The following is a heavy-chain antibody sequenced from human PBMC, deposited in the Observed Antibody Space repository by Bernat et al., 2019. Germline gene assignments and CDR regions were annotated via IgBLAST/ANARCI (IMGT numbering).Heavy chain of an antibody. CDR3: TVAVSPESPPYYVDYYGMDV. CDR2: MKSKTDGGTT. Sequence: EVQLVESGGGLVKPGGSLRLSCAASGFTFSNAWMSWVRQAPGKGLEWVGRMKSKTDGGTTDYAAPVKGRFTISRDDSKNTLYLQMNSLKTEDTAVYYCTVAVSPESPPYYVDYYGMDVWGQGTTVTVSS. J-gene: IGHJ6*02. D-gene: IGHD3-16*01. CDR1: GFTFSNAW. V-gene: IGHV3-15*01.